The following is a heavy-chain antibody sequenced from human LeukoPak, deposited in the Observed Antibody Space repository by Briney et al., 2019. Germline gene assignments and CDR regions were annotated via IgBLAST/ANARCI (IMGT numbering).Heavy chain of an antibody. J-gene: IGHJ4*02. CDR2: ISSSGSPI. CDR1: GFTFNSYE. Sequence: PGGSLTLSWALYGFTFNSYEMKWVSQAPGKGLEWVSYISSSGSPIYYADSVKGRFTISRDNAKNSLSLQMNSMTAEDTSGYYCAKSVDYWGQGTLVTVSS. CDR3: AKSVDY. V-gene: IGHV3-48*03.